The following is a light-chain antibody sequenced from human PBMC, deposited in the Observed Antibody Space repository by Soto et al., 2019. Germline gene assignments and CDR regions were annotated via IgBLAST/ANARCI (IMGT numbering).Light chain of an antibody. CDR1: QSLLHSNGNNY. J-gene: IGKJ1*01. CDR2: EAS. Sequence: DIVMTQSPLSLAVTPGEPASVSCSSSQSLLHSNGNNYLHWYLQKPGQSPQLLIYEASNLQSGVPSRFSGSGAGTDFTLTISSLHPEDFAIYYCQQSYTTPPTFGQGTKVDIK. CDR3: QQSYTTPPT. V-gene: IGKV2-28*01.